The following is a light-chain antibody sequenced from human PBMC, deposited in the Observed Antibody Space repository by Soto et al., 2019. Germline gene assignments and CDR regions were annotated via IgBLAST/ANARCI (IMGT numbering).Light chain of an antibody. CDR1: SGSIASNY. V-gene: IGLV6-57*03. CDR2: EDN. J-gene: IGLJ2*01. Sequence: NFMLTQPHSVSESPGKTVTISCTRSSGSIASNYVQWYQQRPGRAPTTVIYEDNQRPSGVPDRFSGSIDSSSNSASLTISGLKTEDDADYYCQSYDRNTVIFGGGTKLTVL. CDR3: QSYDRNTVI.